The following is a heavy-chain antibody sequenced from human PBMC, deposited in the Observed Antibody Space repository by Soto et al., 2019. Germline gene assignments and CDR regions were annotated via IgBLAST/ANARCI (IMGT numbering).Heavy chain of an antibody. Sequence: GGSLRLSCAASGFAFSTYWTSWVRQAPGKGLEWVANIKQDGSNKYYVDSVKGRFTISRDNAKNSLYLQMNSLRAEDTALYYCAKAGFWSGYYSLVDYWGQGTLVTVSS. D-gene: IGHD3-3*01. CDR2: IKQDGSNK. CDR1: GFAFSTYW. V-gene: IGHV3-7*05. CDR3: AKAGFWSGYYSLVDY. J-gene: IGHJ4*02.